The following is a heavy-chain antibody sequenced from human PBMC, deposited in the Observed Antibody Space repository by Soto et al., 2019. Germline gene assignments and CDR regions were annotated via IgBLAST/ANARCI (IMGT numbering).Heavy chain of an antibody. V-gene: IGHV1-18*01. CDR3: ARGGYYDSSGARNYYFYGMNV. CDR1: GYTFASYG. J-gene: IGHJ6*02. Sequence: QVQLVQSGAEVKKPGASVKVSCKASGYTFASYGINWVRQAPGQGLEWLGWISPYDGYTHYAQILQGRVSMTTDTSTKTAYMELRSLRSDDTAMHYCARGGYYDSSGARNYYFYGMNVWGQGTTVTVSS. CDR2: ISPYDGYT. D-gene: IGHD3-22*01.